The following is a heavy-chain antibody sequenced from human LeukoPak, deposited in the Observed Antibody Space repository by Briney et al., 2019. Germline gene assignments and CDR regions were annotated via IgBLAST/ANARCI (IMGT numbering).Heavy chain of an antibody. V-gene: IGHV1-69*04. D-gene: IGHD6-19*01. CDR2: IIPILGIA. CDR3: ARTLQGGGGWYFVGGYFDY. J-gene: IGHJ4*02. CDR1: GGTFSSYA. Sequence: SVKVSCKASGGTFSSYAISWVRQAPGQGLEWMGRIIPILGIANYAQKFQGRVTITADKSTSTAYMELSSLKSEDTAVYYCARTLQGGGGWYFVGGYFDYWGQGTLVTVSS.